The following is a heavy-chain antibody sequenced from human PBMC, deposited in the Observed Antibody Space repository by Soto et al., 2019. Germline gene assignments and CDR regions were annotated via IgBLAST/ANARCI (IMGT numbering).Heavy chain of an antibody. CDR3: GRLVPAATNWFAP. CDR1: GGSISSYY. CDR2: IYYSGST. V-gene: IGHV4-59*08. J-gene: IGHJ5*02. D-gene: IGHD2-2*01. Sequence: PSETLSLTCTVSGGSISSYYWSWIRQPPGKGLEWIGYIYYSGSTNYNPSLKSRVTISVDTSKNQFSLKLSSVTAADTAVYYCGRLVPAATNWFAPWGRETRATVSP.